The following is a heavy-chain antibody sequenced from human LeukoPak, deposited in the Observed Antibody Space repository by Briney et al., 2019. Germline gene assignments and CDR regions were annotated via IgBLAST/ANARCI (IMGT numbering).Heavy chain of an antibody. D-gene: IGHD3-22*01. V-gene: IGHV3-30*18. CDR3: AKSRGKTMIVLGY. Sequence: PGGSLRLSCAASGFTFSSYGMHWVRQAPGKGLEWVAVISYDGSNKYYADSVKGRFTISRDNSKNTLYLQMNSLRAEGTAVYYCAKSRGKTMIVLGYWGQGTLVTVSS. CDR2: ISYDGSNK. CDR1: GFTFSSYG. J-gene: IGHJ4*02.